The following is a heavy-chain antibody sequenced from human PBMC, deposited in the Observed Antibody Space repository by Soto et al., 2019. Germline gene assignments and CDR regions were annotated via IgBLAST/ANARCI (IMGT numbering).Heavy chain of an antibody. CDR2: ISASGGST. CDR3: AEDIRGSGSYDIYGMDV. CDR1: GFTFSSYA. V-gene: IGHV3-23*04. Sequence: EVQLVESGGGLVQPGGSLRLSCAASGFTFSSYAMSWVRQAPGKGLEWVSTISASGGSTYHADSVKGRFTISRDNSKNTLDLQMNSLRDEDTAAYYGAEDIRGSGSYDIYGMDVWGQGTTVTVS. D-gene: IGHD3-10*01. J-gene: IGHJ6*02.